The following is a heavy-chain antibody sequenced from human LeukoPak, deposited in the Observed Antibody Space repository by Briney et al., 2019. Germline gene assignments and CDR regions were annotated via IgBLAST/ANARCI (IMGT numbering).Heavy chain of an antibody. J-gene: IGHJ5*02. Sequence: PGGSLRLSCAASGFTFSSYAMSWVRQAPGKGLEWVSSIDASGGSTYYADPVKGRFTISRDNSKNTFYLQMNSLRVDDTAVYYCAKGSGSGWYGWFAPWGQGTLVTVSS. CDR2: IDASGGST. CDR3: AKGSGSGWYGWFAP. V-gene: IGHV3-23*01. D-gene: IGHD6-19*01. CDR1: GFTFSSYA.